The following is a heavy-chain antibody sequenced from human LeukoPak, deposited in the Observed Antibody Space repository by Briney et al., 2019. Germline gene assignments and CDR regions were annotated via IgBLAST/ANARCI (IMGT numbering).Heavy chain of an antibody. CDR2: IYYSGST. D-gene: IGHD6-19*01. J-gene: IGHJ4*02. CDR3: ARGTVAVAFDY. V-gene: IGHV4-59*01. CDR1: GGSISSYY. Sequence: SETLSLTCTVSGGSISSYYWSWIRQPPGKGLEWIGYIYYSGSTNYSPSLKSRVTISVDTSKNQFSLKLSSVTAADTAVYYCARGTVAVAFDYWGQGTLVTVSS.